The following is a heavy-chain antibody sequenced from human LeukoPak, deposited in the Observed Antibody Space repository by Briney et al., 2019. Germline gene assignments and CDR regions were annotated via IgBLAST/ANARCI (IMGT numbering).Heavy chain of an antibody. J-gene: IGHJ4*02. CDR2: IYTTGST. CDR1: GGSISTYY. Sequence: PSETLSLTCTVSGGSISTYYWSWIRQPPGKGLEWIGRIYTTGSTSYNPSLRSRVTMSVDTSKNQFSLKLSSVTAADTAVYYCARLFYYGSGTQGYYFDYWGQGTLVTVSS. V-gene: IGHV4-4*07. D-gene: IGHD3-10*01. CDR3: ARLFYYGSGTQGYYFDY.